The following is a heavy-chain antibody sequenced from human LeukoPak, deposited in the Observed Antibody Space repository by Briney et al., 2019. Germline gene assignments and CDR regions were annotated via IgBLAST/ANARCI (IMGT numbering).Heavy chain of an antibody. CDR2: INAGNGNT. Sequence: ASVKVSCKASGYTFTSYAMHWVRQAPGQRLEWMGWINAGNGNTKYSQKFQGRVTITRDTSASTAYMELSSLRSEDTAVYYCARGRRITIFGVVITRKPYYYYGMDVWGQGTTVTVSS. V-gene: IGHV1-3*01. CDR1: GYTFTSYA. J-gene: IGHJ6*02. D-gene: IGHD3-3*01. CDR3: ARGRRITIFGVVITRKPYYYYGMDV.